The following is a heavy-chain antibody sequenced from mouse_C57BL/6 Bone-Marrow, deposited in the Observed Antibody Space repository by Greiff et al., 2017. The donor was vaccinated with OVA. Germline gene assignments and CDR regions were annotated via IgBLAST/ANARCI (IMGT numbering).Heavy chain of an antibody. CDR1: GFTFTDYY. CDR2: IRNKANGYTT. J-gene: IGHJ4*01. V-gene: IGHV7-3*01. D-gene: IGHD1-2*01. Sequence: EVQRVESGGGLVQPGGSLSLSCAASGFTFTDYYMSWVRQPPGKALEWLGFIRNKANGYTTEYSASVKGRFTISRDNSQSILYRRMNALRAEDSATYCGARSSTAYAMDDWGQGTSVTVSS. CDR3: ARSSTAYAMDD.